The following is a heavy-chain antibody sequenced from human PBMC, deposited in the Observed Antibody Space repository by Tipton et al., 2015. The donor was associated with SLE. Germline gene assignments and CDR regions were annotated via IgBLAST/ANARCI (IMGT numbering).Heavy chain of an antibody. CDR1: GGSISSHY. V-gene: IGHV4-59*11. Sequence: TLSLTCTVSGGSISSHYWSWIRQPPGKGLEWIGYIYNSGSGNYNPSLKSRVTISVDTSKNQFSLKLSSVRAADTALYYCARSDYYDSSGYYSYAFDIWGQGTMVTVSS. D-gene: IGHD3-22*01. CDR3: ARSDYYDSSGYYSYAFDI. J-gene: IGHJ3*02. CDR2: IYNSGSG.